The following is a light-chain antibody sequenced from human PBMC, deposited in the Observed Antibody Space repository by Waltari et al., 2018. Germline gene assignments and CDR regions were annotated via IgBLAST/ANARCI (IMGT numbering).Light chain of an antibody. Sequence: EIALTQSPGTLSLSPGERATLSCRASQSVSSSYLAWYHHKPGQAPRLLIYGASNRATGIPDRFSCSGSGTDFTLTINRLEPEDFAVYYCQYADTSLITFGQGTRLEIK. CDR1: QSVSSSY. CDR2: GAS. CDR3: QYADTSLIT. V-gene: IGKV3-20*01. J-gene: IGKJ5*01.